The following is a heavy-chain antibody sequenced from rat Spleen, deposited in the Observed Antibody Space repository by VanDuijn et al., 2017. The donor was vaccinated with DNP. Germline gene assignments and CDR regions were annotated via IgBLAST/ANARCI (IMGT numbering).Heavy chain of an antibody. V-gene: IGHV4-2*01. CDR2: INRDGTSI. CDR1: GFNFNDYW. CDR3: TRESYSSSLACAMDA. D-gene: IGHD1-2*01. Sequence: EVKLVESGGGLVQPGRSLKLSCAPSGFNFNDYWMGWVRQAPGKGLEWIGEINRDGTSINYTPSLKDKFTISRDNAQNTLYLQMSKVGSEDTASYYCTRESYSSSLACAMDAWGQGASVTVSS. J-gene: IGHJ4*01.